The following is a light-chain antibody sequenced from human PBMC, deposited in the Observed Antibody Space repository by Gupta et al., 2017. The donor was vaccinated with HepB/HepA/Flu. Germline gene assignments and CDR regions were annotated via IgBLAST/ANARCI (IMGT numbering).Light chain of an antibody. CDR3: AAWDDSLSGRYV. J-gene: IGLJ1*01. Sequence: QSVLTQPPSESGTPGQRVTISCSGSSSNIGSNYVYWYQQLPGTAPKLLIYRNNQRPSGVPDRFSGSKSGTSASLAISGLRSEDEADYYCAAWDDSLSGRYVFGTGTKVTVL. CDR2: RNN. CDR1: SSNIGSNY. V-gene: IGLV1-47*01.